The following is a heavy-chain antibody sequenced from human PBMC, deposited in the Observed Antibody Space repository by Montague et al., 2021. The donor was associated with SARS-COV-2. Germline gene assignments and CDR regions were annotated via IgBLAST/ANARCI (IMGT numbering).Heavy chain of an antibody. D-gene: IGHD3-10*01. CDR2: IDYGGSP. Sequence: SETLSLTCTVSGVSVSNPYYHWSWIRQPPGKGLGWIGYIDYGGSPNYSPSLYGRVTISLDTSKNQLSLRLTSATAADTAVYYCATYRQGGSGRGYWGQGILVTVSS. J-gene: IGHJ4*02. CDR1: GVSVSNPYYH. CDR3: ATYRQGGSGRGY. V-gene: IGHV4-61*01.